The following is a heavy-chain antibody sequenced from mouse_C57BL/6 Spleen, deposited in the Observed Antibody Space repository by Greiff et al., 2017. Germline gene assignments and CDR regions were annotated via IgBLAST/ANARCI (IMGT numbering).Heavy chain of an antibody. J-gene: IGHJ4*01. V-gene: IGHV5-6*01. CDR1: GFTFSSYG. CDR3: TRHDPYYAMDY. CDR2: ISSGGSYT. Sequence: EVHLVESGGDLVKPGGSLKLSCAASGFTFSSYGMSWVRQTPDKRLEWVATISSGGSYTYYPDSVKGRFTISRDNAYNTLYLQMSILKAEYTAMYYGTRHDPYYAMDYWGQGTSVTVSS.